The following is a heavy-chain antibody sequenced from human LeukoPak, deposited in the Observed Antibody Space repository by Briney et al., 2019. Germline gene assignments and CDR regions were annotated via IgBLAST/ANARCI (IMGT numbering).Heavy chain of an antibody. D-gene: IGHD3-9*01. V-gene: IGHV6-1*01. CDR3: ARDKSYDILTGYYYYYYMDV. J-gene: IGHJ6*03. CDR1: GDSVSSNSAA. Sequence: SQTLSLTCAISGDSVSSNSAAWNWIRQSPSRGLEWLGRTYYRSKWYNDYAVSVKSRITINPDTSKNQFSLQLNSVTPKDTAVYYCARDKSYDILTGYYYYYYMDVWGKGTTVTVSS. CDR2: TYYRSKWYN.